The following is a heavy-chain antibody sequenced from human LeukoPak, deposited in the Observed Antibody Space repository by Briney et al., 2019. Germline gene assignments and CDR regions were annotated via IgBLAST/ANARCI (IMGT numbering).Heavy chain of an antibody. CDR3: TYYYGSGSYPERTLDSIY. Sequence: SVKVSCKASGGTFSSYAISWVRQAPGQGLEWMGGIIPIFGTANYAQKFQGRVTITADESTGTAYMELSSLRSEDTAVYYCTYYYGSGSYPERTLDSIYWGQGTLVTVSS. D-gene: IGHD3-10*01. CDR2: IIPIFGTA. CDR1: GGTFSSYA. V-gene: IGHV1-69*13. J-gene: IGHJ4*02.